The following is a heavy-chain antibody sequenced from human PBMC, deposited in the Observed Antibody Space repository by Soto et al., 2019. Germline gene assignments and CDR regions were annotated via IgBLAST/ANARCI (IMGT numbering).Heavy chain of an antibody. CDR3: VRGGGGGLFDP. J-gene: IGHJ5*02. Sequence: KPGGSLRLSCAGSGFTFGDSYMSWIRQAPGKGLEWLSYISPGSRYPAYADSVKGRFTISRDNAKRSLYLQMMSLTAEDTAIYYCVRGGGGGLFDPWGQGTMVIVSA. CDR1: GFTFGDSY. D-gene: IGHD2-15*01. V-gene: IGHV3-11*06. CDR2: ISPGSRYP.